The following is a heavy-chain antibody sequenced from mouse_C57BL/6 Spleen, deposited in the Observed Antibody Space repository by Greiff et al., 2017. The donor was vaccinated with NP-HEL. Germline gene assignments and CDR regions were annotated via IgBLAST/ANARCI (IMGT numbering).Heavy chain of an antibody. CDR1: GYAFSSSW. CDR2: IYPGDGDT. CDR3: AYYSNSYWYFDV. D-gene: IGHD2-5*01. V-gene: IGHV1-82*01. Sequence: VKLMESGPELVKPGASVKISCKASGYAFSSSWMNWVKQRPGKGLEWIGRIYPGDGDTNYNGKFKGKATLTADKSSSTDYIQLSSLTSEDSAVYFCAYYSNSYWYFDVWGTGTTVTVSS. J-gene: IGHJ1*03.